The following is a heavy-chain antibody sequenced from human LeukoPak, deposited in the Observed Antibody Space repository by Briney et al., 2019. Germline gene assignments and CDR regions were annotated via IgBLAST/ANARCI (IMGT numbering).Heavy chain of an antibody. J-gene: IGHJ4*02. CDR2: INSSSSYI. CDR3: ARRGGTNSRYDILTGYYRYYFDY. CDR1: GFTFSSYS. V-gene: IGHV3-21*01. Sequence: PGGSLRLSCAASGFTFSSYSMNWVRQAPGKGLEWVSSINSSSSYIYYADSVKGRFTIPRDNAKNSLYLQMNSLRAEDTAVYYCARRGGTNSRYDILTGYYRYYFDYWGQGTLVTVSS. D-gene: IGHD3-9*01.